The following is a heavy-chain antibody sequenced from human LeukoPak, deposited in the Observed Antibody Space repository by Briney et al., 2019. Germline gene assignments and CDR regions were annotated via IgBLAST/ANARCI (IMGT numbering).Heavy chain of an antibody. Sequence: SETLSLTCTVPGGSISSSNHYWGWIRQPPGKGLEWIGSIYYSGSTYYKSSLRSRVTISADTSKNQFSLKLSSVAAADTAVYYCARHRFALVIRGPLDYWGQGTLVTVSS. CDR1: GGSISSSNHY. CDR3: ARHRFALVIRGPLDY. V-gene: IGHV4-39*01. CDR2: IYYSGST. D-gene: IGHD3-22*01. J-gene: IGHJ4*02.